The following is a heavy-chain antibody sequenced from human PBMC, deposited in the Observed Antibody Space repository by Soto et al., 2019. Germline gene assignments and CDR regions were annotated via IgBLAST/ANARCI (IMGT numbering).Heavy chain of an antibody. Sequence: ASVKVSCKASGYTFTSYGISWVRQAPGQGLEWMGWISAYNGNTNYAQKLQGRVTMTTDTSTSTAYMELRSLRSDDTAVYYCARVPVVPAAIRYYYYGMDVWGQGTTVTVYS. CDR1: GYTFTSYG. CDR2: ISAYNGNT. D-gene: IGHD2-2*02. CDR3: ARVPVVPAAIRYYYYGMDV. V-gene: IGHV1-18*04. J-gene: IGHJ6*02.